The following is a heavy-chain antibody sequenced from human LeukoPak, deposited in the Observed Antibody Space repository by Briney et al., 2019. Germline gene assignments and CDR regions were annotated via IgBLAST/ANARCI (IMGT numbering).Heavy chain of an antibody. CDR3: ARDRQPLAAAGIEYYFDY. Sequence: GASVKVSCKASGYTFTGYYMHWVRRAPGQGLEWMGWINPNSGGTNYAQKFQGRVTMTRDTSISTAYMELSRLRSDDTAVYYCARDRQPLAAAGIEYYFDYWGQGTLVTVSS. V-gene: IGHV1-2*02. CDR1: GYTFTGYY. CDR2: INPNSGGT. D-gene: IGHD6-13*01. J-gene: IGHJ4*02.